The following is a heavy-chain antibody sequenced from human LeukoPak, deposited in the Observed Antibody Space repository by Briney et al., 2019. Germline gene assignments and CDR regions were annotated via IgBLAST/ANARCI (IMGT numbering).Heavy chain of an antibody. J-gene: IGHJ4*02. CDR3: AKGVSYYYDRGVDY. D-gene: IGHD3-10*02. CDR1: GFTFDDYA. CDR2: ISWNSGSI. V-gene: IGHV3-9*03. Sequence: GGSLRLSCAASGFTFDDYAMHWVRQAPGKGLEWVSGISWNSGSIGYADSVKGRFTISRDNAKNSLYLQMNSLRAEDMALYYSAKGVSYYYDRGVDYWGQGTLVTVSS.